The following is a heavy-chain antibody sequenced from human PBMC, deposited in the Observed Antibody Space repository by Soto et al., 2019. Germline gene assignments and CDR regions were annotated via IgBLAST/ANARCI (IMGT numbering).Heavy chain of an antibody. D-gene: IGHD6-19*01. CDR1: GFRIGAYA. CDR3: VRDAVTGNRVWDSYDP. CDR2: FDGQTET. V-gene: IGHV3-23*01. Sequence: EVQLLESGGGLVPLGGSLRLSCVASGFRIGAYAMNWVRQVPGRGLEWVSSFDGQTETSYADSVRGRFTVSRDNSKNTLYLQMSGLRAEDAAMYYCVRDAVTGNRVWDSYDPWGRGTLVTVTS. J-gene: IGHJ5*02.